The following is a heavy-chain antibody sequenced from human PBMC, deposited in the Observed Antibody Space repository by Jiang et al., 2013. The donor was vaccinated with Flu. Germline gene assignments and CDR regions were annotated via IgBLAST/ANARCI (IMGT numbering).Heavy chain of an antibody. J-gene: IGHJ4*02. Sequence: GAEVKKPGASVKVSCKASGYTFTSYGFIWVRQAPGQGLEWVGWISTYNGNTDYAQKLQDRVTMTTDISTNTAYMELRSLRFDDTAVYYCARGHSSSAVDYWGQGTLVTVSS. D-gene: IGHD6-6*01. CDR1: GYTFTSYG. CDR3: ARGHSSSAVDY. CDR2: ISTYNGNT. V-gene: IGHV1-18*01.